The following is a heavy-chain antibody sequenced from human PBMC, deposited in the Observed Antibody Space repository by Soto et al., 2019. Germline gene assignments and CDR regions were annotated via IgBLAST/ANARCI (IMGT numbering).Heavy chain of an antibody. J-gene: IGHJ1*01. CDR2: ISYDGKDK. D-gene: IGHD2-2*01. V-gene: IGHV3-30*18. CDR3: AKKRIGGYCSTNRCYVLQH. Sequence: QVQLVESGGGVVQPGRPLRLSCEASGFNFGYYGMHWVRQAPGKGLEWVAIISYDGKDKYYTDSVKGRFTISRDNSKNTSYLQMNSLKPEDTAVYYCAKKRIGGYCSTNRCYVLQHWGQGTLVTVSS. CDR1: GFNFGYYG.